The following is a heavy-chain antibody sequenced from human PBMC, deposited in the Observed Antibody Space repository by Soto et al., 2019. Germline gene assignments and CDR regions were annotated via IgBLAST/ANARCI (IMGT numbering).Heavy chain of an antibody. Sequence: QLQLQESGSGLVKPSQTLSLTCAVSGGSISSGGYSWSWIRQPPGKGLEWIGYIYHSGSTYYNPSLNSRVTTSVDRSKNQFSLKLSSVTAADTDVYYCARAGYYYASSGYYIDAFDIWGQGTMVTVSS. J-gene: IGHJ3*02. CDR3: ARAGYYYASSGYYIDAFDI. V-gene: IGHV4-30-2*01. CDR1: GGSISSGGYS. D-gene: IGHD3-22*01. CDR2: IYHSGST.